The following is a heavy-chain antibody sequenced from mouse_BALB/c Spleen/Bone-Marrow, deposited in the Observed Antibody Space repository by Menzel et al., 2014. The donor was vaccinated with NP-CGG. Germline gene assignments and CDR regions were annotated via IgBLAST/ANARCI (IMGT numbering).Heavy chain of an antibody. V-gene: IGHV4-1*02. Sequence: VQLQQSGGGLVQPGGSLKLSCAASGFDFSTYWMSWVRQAPGKGLEWIGEINPDSSTINYTPSLKDKFIISRDNAKNKLYLQMSKVRSEDTALYYCARLHYYGYEAYWGQGTLVTVSA. CDR3: ARLHYYGYEAY. J-gene: IGHJ3*01. CDR1: GFDFSTYW. CDR2: INPDSSTI. D-gene: IGHD1-2*01.